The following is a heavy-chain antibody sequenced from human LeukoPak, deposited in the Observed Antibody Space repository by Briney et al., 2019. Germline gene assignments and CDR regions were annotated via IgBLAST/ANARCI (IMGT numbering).Heavy chain of an antibody. CDR1: DHSTNSGHH. CDR2: INHSGST. V-gene: IGHV4-38-2*01. D-gene: IGHD3-3*01. J-gene: IGHJ5*02. Sequence: SETLSLTCGVSDHSTNSGHHWAWIRPPTGKGLEWIGEINHSGSTNYNPSLKSRVTMSVDTSKNQFSLKLSSVTAADTAVYYCARGQRTTIFGVVIRYNWFDPWGQGTLVTVSS. CDR3: ARGQRTTIFGVVIRYNWFDP.